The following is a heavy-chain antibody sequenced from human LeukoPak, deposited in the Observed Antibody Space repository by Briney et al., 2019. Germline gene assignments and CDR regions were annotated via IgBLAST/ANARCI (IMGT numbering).Heavy chain of an antibody. Sequence: GGSLTLSCAASAFTFSSYGTHWVRQAPGKGLEWVALIRYDVSNKYYADSVKGRFTISRDNCKNTLYLQMNSLRADDTAVYYCARDKHDVLDYWGQGTLVTVSS. V-gene: IGHV3-30*02. D-gene: IGHD2-8*01. CDR2: IRYDVSNK. CDR3: ARDKHDVLDY. CDR1: AFTFSSYG. J-gene: IGHJ4*02.